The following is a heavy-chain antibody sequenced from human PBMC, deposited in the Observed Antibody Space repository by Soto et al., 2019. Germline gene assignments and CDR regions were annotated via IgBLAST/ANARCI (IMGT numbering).Heavy chain of an antibody. CDR2: ISSSSSYI. CDR1: GFTFSSYS. CDR3: ARDLGYCSSTSCQYYGMDV. D-gene: IGHD2-2*01. Sequence: GGSLRLSCAASGFTFSSYSMNWVRQAPGKGLEWVSSISSSSSYIYYADSVKGRFTISRDNAKNSLYLQMNSLRAEDTAVYYCARDLGYCSSTSCQYYGMDVWGQGTTVTVSS. J-gene: IGHJ6*02. V-gene: IGHV3-21*01.